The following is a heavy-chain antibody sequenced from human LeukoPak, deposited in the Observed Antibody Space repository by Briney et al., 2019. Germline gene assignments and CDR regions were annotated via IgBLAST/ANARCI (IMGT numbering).Heavy chain of an antibody. Sequence: GGSLRLSCAASGFTFSSYAMSWVRQAPGKGLEWVSTISGSGGTGTYYADSVKVRFTISRDNSKNTLYLPMNSLRAEDTAVYYCVKDRGGSPFYGMDVWGQGTTVTVSS. V-gene: IGHV3-23*01. CDR1: GFTFSSYA. CDR2: ISGSGGTGT. D-gene: IGHD1-26*01. CDR3: VKDRGGSPFYGMDV. J-gene: IGHJ6*02.